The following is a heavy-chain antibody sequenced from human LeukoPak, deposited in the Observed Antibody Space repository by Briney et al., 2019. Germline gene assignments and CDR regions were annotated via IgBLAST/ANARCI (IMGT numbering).Heavy chain of an antibody. Sequence: ASVKVSCKASGYTFTSYGISWVRQAPGQGLEWMGWISAYNGNTNYAQKLQGRVTMTTDTSTSTAYMELRSLRSDDTAVYYCARAIAVTGTTTDFQHWGQGTPVTVSS. V-gene: IGHV1-18*01. CDR1: GYTFTSYG. CDR3: ARAIAVTGTTTDFQH. J-gene: IGHJ1*01. D-gene: IGHD6-19*01. CDR2: ISAYNGNT.